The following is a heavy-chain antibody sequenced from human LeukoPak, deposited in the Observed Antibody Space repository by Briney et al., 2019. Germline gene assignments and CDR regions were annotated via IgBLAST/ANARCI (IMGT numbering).Heavy chain of an antibody. CDR1: GFTFSSYA. CDR2: ISYDGSNK. J-gene: IGHJ5*02. Sequence: GGSLRLSCAASGFTFSSYAMHWVRQAPGKGLEWVAVISYDGSNKYYADSVKGRFTISRDNSKNTLYLQMNSLRAEDTAVYYCARDERWELLGIYHWGQGTLVTVSS. V-gene: IGHV3-30-3*01. CDR3: ARDERWELLGIYH. D-gene: IGHD1-26*01.